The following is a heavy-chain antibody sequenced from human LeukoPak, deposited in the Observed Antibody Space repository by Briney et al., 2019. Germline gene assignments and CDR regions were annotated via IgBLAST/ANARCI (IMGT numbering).Heavy chain of an antibody. Sequence: GASVKVSCKASGYTFTSYAMHWVRQAPGQRLEWMGWINAGNGNTKYSQKFQGRVTITRDTSASTAYMELSSLRSEDTAVYYCASHLYYYDSSPHPLNFDYWGRGTLVTVSS. D-gene: IGHD3-22*01. V-gene: IGHV1-3*01. CDR1: GYTFTSYA. CDR3: ASHLYYYDSSPHPLNFDY. CDR2: INAGNGNT. J-gene: IGHJ4*02.